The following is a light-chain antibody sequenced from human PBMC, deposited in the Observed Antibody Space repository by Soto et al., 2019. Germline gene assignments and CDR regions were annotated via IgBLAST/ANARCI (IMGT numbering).Light chain of an antibody. CDR3: SSYGSIPPRRTLYV. V-gene: IGLV2-14*01. CDR1: SSDVGGFHY. J-gene: IGLJ1*01. Sequence: QSALTQPASVSGSPGQSITISCTGTSSDVGGFHYVSWYQQHPGKAPKLIIFEVSLRPSGESPRFSGSKSGNTASLTISGLQTEDEADYYCSSYGSIPPRRTLYVFGTGTKVTVL. CDR2: EVS.